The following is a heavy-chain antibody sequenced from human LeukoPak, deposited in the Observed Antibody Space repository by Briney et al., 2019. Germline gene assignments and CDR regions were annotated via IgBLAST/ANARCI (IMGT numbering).Heavy chain of an antibody. Sequence: GGSLRLSCAASGFTFSSYSMNWVRQAPGKGLEWVSYISSSDSTKYYAASVKGRFIISRDNTKNSLYLQMNSLRAEDTAVYYCARELDGYRDAFDIWGQGTMVTVSS. D-gene: IGHD5-24*01. CDR2: ISSSDSTK. CDR1: GFTFSSYS. J-gene: IGHJ3*02. V-gene: IGHV3-48*01. CDR3: ARELDGYRDAFDI.